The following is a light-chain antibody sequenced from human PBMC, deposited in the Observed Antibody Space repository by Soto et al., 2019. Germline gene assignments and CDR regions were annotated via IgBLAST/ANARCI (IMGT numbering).Light chain of an antibody. V-gene: IGKV2-28*01. J-gene: IGKJ1*01. Sequence: DIVMTQSPLSLPVTPGEPASISCRSSQSLLHSNGYNYLDWYLQKPGQSPQLLIYLGSNRASGAPDRCSGSGSGTDFTLKISRVEAEDVGVYYCMQALHTPWTFGQGTKVEIK. CDR3: MQALHTPWT. CDR1: QSLLHSNGYNY. CDR2: LGS.